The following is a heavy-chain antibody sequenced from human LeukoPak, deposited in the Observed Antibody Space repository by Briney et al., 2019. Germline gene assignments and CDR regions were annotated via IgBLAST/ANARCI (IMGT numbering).Heavy chain of an antibody. CDR1: GDSISTDYC. Sequence: SQTLSLTCTVYGDSISTDYCWTWIRQPPGKVPEWIGTIYNSDNTYYTPSLASRVTISMDTSKNQFPLKVTSVTAADTAVYYCARGKDAYKVGNYWGQGALVTVS. CDR2: IYNSDNT. D-gene: IGHD5-24*01. CDR3: ARGKDAYKVGNY. J-gene: IGHJ4*02. V-gene: IGHV4-38-2*02.